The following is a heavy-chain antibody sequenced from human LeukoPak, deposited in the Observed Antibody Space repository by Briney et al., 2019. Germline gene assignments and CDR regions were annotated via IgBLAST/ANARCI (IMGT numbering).Heavy chain of an antibody. CDR2: INSDGSST. J-gene: IGHJ2*01. V-gene: IGHV3-74*01. Sequence: GGSLRLSCAASGFTFSSYWMHWVRQAPGKGLGWVSRINSDGSSTSYADSVKGRFTISRDNANNTVYLQMNSLRAEDTAVYYCARAFNAFSFDLWGRGTLVTVSS. CDR3: ARAFNAFSFDL. CDR1: GFTFSSYW.